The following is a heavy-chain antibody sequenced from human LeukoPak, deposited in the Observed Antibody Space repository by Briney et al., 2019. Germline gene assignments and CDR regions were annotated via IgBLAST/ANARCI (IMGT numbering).Heavy chain of an antibody. Sequence: PSETLSLTCTVSGYSISSGYYWGWIRQPPGKGLEWIGSIYHSGSTYYNPSLKSRVTISVDTSKNQFSLKLSSVTAADTAVYYCARFRIVVVPALRRGNYYYGMDVWGQGTTVTVSS. D-gene: IGHD2-2*01. V-gene: IGHV4-38-2*02. CDR1: GYSISSGYY. J-gene: IGHJ6*02. CDR2: IYHSGST. CDR3: ARFRIVVVPALRRGNYYYGMDV.